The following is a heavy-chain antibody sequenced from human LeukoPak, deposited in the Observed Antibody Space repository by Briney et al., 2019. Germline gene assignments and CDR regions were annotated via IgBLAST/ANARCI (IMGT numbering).Heavy chain of an antibody. CDR2: IWYDGSNK. Sequence: GRSLRLSCAASGFTFSIYVMHWVRQAPGKGLEWVAVIWYDGSNKYYADSVKGRFTISRDNSKNTLYLQMNSLRAEDTAVYYCARDLRGPTDYWGQGTLVTVSS. CDR1: GFTFSIYV. V-gene: IGHV3-33*01. J-gene: IGHJ4*02. CDR3: ARDLRGPTDY. D-gene: IGHD3-16*01.